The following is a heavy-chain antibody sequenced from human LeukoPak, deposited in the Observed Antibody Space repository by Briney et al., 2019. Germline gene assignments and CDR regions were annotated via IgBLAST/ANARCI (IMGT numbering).Heavy chain of an antibody. CDR2: ICTSGNT. CDR3: ARDLNYYDSGGHYHDAFDI. CDR1: GGSIRSNC. V-gene: IGHV4-4*07. Sequence: PSETLSLTCSVSGGSIRSNCWSWIRQPAGKGLDWIGRICTSGNTDYNPSLRSRVTMSLDTSKNQSSLKLRSVTAADTAVYYCARDLNYYDSGGHYHDAFDIWGQGTMVTVSS. J-gene: IGHJ3*02. D-gene: IGHD3-22*01.